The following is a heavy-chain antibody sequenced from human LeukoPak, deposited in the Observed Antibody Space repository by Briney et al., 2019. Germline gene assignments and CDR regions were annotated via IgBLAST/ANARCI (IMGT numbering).Heavy chain of an antibody. CDR2: IYYSGST. D-gene: IGHD2-2*01. J-gene: IGHJ5*02. CDR3: ASTMARYCSSTSCSLDNWFDP. V-gene: IGHV4-39*01. Sequence: SETLSLTCTVSGGSISSSSYYWGWTRQPPGKGLEWIGSIYYSGSTYYNPSLKSRVTISVDTSKNQFSLKLSSVTAADTAVYYCASTMARYCSSTSCSLDNWFDPWGQGTLVTVSS. CDR1: GGSISSSSYY.